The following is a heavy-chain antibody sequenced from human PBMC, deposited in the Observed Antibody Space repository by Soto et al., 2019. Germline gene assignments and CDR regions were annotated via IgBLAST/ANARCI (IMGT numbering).Heavy chain of an antibody. CDR3: ARDFGY. V-gene: IGHV3-74*01. CDR2: INSDGSST. CDR1: GFTFSSYW. J-gene: IGHJ4*02. D-gene: IGHD3-10*01. Sequence: GGSLRLSCAASGFTFSSYWMHWVRQAPGKGLVWFSRINSDGSSTFYAGSVKGRFTISRDNAKNTLYLQMNSLRAEDTAVYYCARDFGYWGQGTLVTVSS.